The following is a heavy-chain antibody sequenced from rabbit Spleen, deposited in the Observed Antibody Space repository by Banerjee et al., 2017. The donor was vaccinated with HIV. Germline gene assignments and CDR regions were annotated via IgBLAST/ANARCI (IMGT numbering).Heavy chain of an antibody. CDR3: ARDLVGVIGWNFYL. CDR2: INTATGKP. D-gene: IGHD1-1*01. V-gene: IGHV1S45*01. CDR1: GLSLSDKDV. J-gene: IGHJ4*01. Sequence: QEQLVESGGGLVKPEGSLTLTCKGSGLSLSDKDVMCWVRQAPGKGLEWIACINTATGKPVYASWAKGRFTISKTSSTTVTLQMTSLTAADTATYFCARDLVGVIGWNFYLWGSGTLVTVS.